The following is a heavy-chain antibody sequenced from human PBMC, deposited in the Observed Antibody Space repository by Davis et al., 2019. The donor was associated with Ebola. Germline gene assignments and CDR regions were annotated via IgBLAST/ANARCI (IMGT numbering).Heavy chain of an antibody. CDR2: IKQDGSEK. CDR3: ARGPPEDVVVVVVAADY. Sequence: GESLKISCAASGFTFSSHWMHWVRQAPGKGLEWVANIKQDGSEKYYVDSVKGRITISRDNAKNSLYLQMNSLRAEDTAVYYCARGPPEDVVVVVVAADYWAQGTLVTVSS. J-gene: IGHJ4*02. CDR1: GFTFSSHW. D-gene: IGHD2-15*01. V-gene: IGHV3-7*01.